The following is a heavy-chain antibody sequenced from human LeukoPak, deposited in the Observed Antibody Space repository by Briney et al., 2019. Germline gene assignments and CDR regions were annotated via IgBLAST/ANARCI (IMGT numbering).Heavy chain of an antibody. CDR3: ARDLGSTGERRYYYDSSGYYYDAFDI. CDR2: TIPILGIA. Sequence: SVKVSCKASGGTFSSYTISWVRQAPGQGLEWMGRTIPILGIANYAQKFQGRVTITADKSTSTAYMELSSLRSEDTAVYYCARDLGSTGERRYYYDSSGYYYDAFDIWGQGTMVTVSS. D-gene: IGHD3-22*01. V-gene: IGHV1-69*04. CDR1: GGTFSSYT. J-gene: IGHJ3*02.